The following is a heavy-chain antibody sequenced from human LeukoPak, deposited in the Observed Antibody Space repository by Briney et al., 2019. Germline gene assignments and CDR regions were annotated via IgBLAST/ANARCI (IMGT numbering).Heavy chain of an antibody. D-gene: IGHD6-6*01. CDR3: ARVREYSSSSWVDYYFDY. CDR1: GFTFDDYG. CDR2: INWNGGST. J-gene: IGHJ4*02. Sequence: GGSLRLSCAASGFTFDDYGMRWVRQAPGKGLGWVAVINWNGGSTGYADSVKGRFTISRDNAKNSLYLQMNSLRAEDTALYYCARVREYSSSSWVDYYFDYWGQGTLVTVSS. V-gene: IGHV3-20*04.